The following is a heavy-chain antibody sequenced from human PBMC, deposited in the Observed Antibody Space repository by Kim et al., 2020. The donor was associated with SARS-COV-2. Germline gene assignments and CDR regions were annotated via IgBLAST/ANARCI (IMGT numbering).Heavy chain of an antibody. V-gene: IGHV3-23*01. J-gene: IGHJ4*02. CDR1: GFTFSSYA. CDR2: IGSGGGSK. Sequence: GGSLRFSCAASGFTFSSYAMSWVRQAPGKGLEWVSTIGSGGGSKYYADSVKGRFTISKDISRNTLYLQLNSLRAEDTALYYCAKSSSGWYNFDYWGQGTL. CDR3: AKSSSGWYNFDY. D-gene: IGHD6-19*01.